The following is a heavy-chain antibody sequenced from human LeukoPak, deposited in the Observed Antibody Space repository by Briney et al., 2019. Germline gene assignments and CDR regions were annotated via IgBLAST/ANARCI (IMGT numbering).Heavy chain of an antibody. V-gene: IGHV1-2*02. D-gene: IGHD4-17*01. CDR3: ARALTTVATWLYL. J-gene: IGHJ2*01. Sequence: ASVKVSCKASGYTFTGYLMHWVRQATGQGLEWMGWINPNSGDRKYAQKFQGRVTMTRDTSISTAYMELSRLRSDDTAVYYCARALTTVATWLYLWGRGTLVTVSS. CDR2: INPNSGDR. CDR1: GYTFTGYL.